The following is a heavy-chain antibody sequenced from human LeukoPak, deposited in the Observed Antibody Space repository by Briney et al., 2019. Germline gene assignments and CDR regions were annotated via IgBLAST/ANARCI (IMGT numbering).Heavy chain of an antibody. J-gene: IGHJ4*02. D-gene: IGHD2-15*01. CDR2: IYHSGST. CDR1: GHSIINSYY. V-gene: IGHV4-38-2*02. CDR3: ARAPAVRYCSGGSCYGADY. Sequence: PSETLSLTCTVSGHSIINSYYWGWIRQPPGKGLEWIGSIYHSGSTNYNPSLKSRVTISVDKSKNQFSLKLSSVTAADTAVYYCARAPAVRYCSGGSCYGADYWGQGTLVTVSS.